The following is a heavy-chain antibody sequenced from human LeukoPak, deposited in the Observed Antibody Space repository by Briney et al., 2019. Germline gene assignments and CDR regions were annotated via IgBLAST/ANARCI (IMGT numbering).Heavy chain of an antibody. J-gene: IGHJ4*02. D-gene: IGHD6-13*01. CDR2: ISSGGSST. CDR3: ARDRGGSWTGSSQHFDY. V-gene: IGHV3-48*03. CDR1: GFTFSGYE. Sequence: GGSLRLSCAASGFTFSGYEMNWVRQAPGKGLEWVSYISSGGSSTHFADSVKGRFIISRDNAKNSLYLQMNSLRAEDTAVYYCARDRGGSWTGSSQHFDYWGQGTLVTVSS.